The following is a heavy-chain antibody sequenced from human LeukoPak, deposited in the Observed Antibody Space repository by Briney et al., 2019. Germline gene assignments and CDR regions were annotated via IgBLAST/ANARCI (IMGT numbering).Heavy chain of an antibody. J-gene: IGHJ4*02. V-gene: IGHV3-21*01. D-gene: IGHD5-24*01. CDR1: GFTFSSYG. CDR3: AREMATIDDY. CDR2: ISSSSSHI. Sequence: GGSLRLSCAASGFTFSSYGMHWVRQAPGKGLEWVSSISSSSSHIDYADSVKGRFTISRDNAKNSLYLQMNSLSAEDTAVYYCAREMATIDDYWGQGTLVTVSS.